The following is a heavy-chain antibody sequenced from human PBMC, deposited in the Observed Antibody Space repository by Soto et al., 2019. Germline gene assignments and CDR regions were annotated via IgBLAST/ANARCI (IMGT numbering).Heavy chain of an antibody. J-gene: IGHJ6*02. CDR3: VMVDNYVTPTPQDV. Sequence: QVQLVQSGDEVKKPGASVKVSCKASGYIFVNYGIAWVRQAPGQGLEWMGWISPYTGNTHSATKIQGRLTMTTDTSPSRAYMDLGSLTSDDTAVYYCVMVDNYVTPTPQDVWGQGTTVTVSS. D-gene: IGHD3-16*01. CDR2: ISPYTGNT. V-gene: IGHV1-18*01. CDR1: GYIFVNYG.